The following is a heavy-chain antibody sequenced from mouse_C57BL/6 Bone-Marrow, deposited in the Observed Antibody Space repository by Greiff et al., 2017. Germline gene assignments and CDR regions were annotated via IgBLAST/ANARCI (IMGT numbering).Heavy chain of an antibody. CDR1: GFNIKDDY. CDR2: IDPENGDT. CDR3: TILTPGGYY. V-gene: IGHV14-4*01. J-gene: IGHJ2*01. D-gene: IGHD4-1*01. Sequence: VQLKESGAELVRPGASVKLSCTASGFNIKDDYMHWVKQRPEQGLEWIGWIDPENGDTEYASKFQGKATITADTSSNTAYLQLSSLTSEDTAVYYCTILTPGGYYWGQGTTLTVSS.